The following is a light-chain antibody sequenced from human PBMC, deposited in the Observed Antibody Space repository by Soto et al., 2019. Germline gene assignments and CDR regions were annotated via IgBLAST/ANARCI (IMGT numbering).Light chain of an antibody. CDR3: QQRSNWLT. CDR1: QSVSSY. Sequence: EIVLTQSPATLSLSPGERATLSCRASQSVSSYLAWYQQKAGQAPRLLIYDASNRATGIPARFSGSGSGTAFTLTIRSLEPEDFAVYYCQQRSNWLTFGGGTKVEIK. J-gene: IGKJ4*01. V-gene: IGKV3-11*01. CDR2: DAS.